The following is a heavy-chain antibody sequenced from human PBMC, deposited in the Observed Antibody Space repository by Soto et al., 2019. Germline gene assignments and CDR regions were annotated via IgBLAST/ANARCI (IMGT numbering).Heavy chain of an antibody. J-gene: IGHJ6*02. CDR2: INAGNGNT. CDR3: ARGVAVAGFQYYYYGMDV. D-gene: IGHD6-19*01. Sequence: ASVKVSCKASGYTLTSYAMHWVRQAPGQRLEWMGWINAGNGNTKYSQKFQGRVTITRDTSASTAYMELSSLRSEDTAVYYCARGVAVAGFQYYYYGMDVWGQGTTVTVSS. V-gene: IGHV1-3*01. CDR1: GYTLTSYA.